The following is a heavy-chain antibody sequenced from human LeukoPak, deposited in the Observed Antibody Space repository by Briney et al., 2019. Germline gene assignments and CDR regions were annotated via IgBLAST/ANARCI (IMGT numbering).Heavy chain of an antibody. CDR1: GGSFRGYN. CDR2: INHSGST. D-gene: IGHD3-9*01. CDR3: QAEDGIRDFDWTPSHNFDY. V-gene: IGHV4-34*01. J-gene: IGHJ4*02. Sequence: RASETLSFTCAVYGGSFRGYNWSWIRQHPGKGLEWIGEINHSGSTNYTPSLKSRVTISVDTSKNQFSLKMSSVTAADTAVFFFQAEDGIRDFDWTPSHNFDYWGQGTLVTVSS.